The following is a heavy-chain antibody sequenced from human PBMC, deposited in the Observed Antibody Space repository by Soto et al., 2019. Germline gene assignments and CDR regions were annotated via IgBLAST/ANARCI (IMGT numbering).Heavy chain of an antibody. Sequence: GGSLRLSCAASGFTFSSYAMHWVRQAPGKGLGWVAVITYDESKKYYADSVKGRFTIFRDNSKNTLYLQMNSLRAEDTAVYYCPSDHYWGQGTLVTVSS. CDR1: GFTFSSYA. V-gene: IGHV3-30-3*01. J-gene: IGHJ4*02. CDR2: ITYDESKK. CDR3: PSDHY.